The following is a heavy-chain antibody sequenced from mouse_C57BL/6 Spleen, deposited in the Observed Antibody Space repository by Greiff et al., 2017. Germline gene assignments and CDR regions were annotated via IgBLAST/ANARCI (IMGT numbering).Heavy chain of an antibody. D-gene: IGHD3-2*02. Sequence: QVQLQQSGAELVKPGASVKISCKASGYAFSSYWMNWVKQRPGKGLEWIGQIYPGDGDTNYNGKFKGKATLTADKSSSTAYMQLSSLTSEDSAVYFGARADSSGYWFAYWGQGTLVTVSA. J-gene: IGHJ3*01. V-gene: IGHV1-80*01. CDR1: GYAFSSYW. CDR2: IYPGDGDT. CDR3: ARADSSGYWFAY.